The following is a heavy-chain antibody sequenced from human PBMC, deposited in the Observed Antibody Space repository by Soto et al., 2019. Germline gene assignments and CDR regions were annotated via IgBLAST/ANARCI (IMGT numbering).Heavy chain of an antibody. CDR2: IVVGSGNT. CDR3: AAARDWNDSYYYYYMDF. Sequence: ASVKVSCKASGFTFTSSAMQWVRQARGQRLEWIGWIVVGSGNTNYAQKFQERVTITRDMSTSTAYMELSSLRSEDTAVYYCAAARDWNDSYYYYYMDFWGKGTTVTVSS. D-gene: IGHD1-1*01. V-gene: IGHV1-58*02. J-gene: IGHJ6*03. CDR1: GFTFTSSA.